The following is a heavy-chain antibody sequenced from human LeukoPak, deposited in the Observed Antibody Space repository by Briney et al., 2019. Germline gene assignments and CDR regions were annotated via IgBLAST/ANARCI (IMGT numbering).Heavy chain of an antibody. CDR3: ARRRGSYCFDY. V-gene: IGHV3-7*01. Sequence: GGSLRLSCAASGFSFNNAWMSWVRQAPGKGLEWVANIKQDGSEKYYVDSVKGRFTISRDNAKNSLYLQMNSLRAEDTAMYYCARRRGSYCFDYWGQGTLVTVSS. CDR2: IKQDGSEK. D-gene: IGHD1-26*01. J-gene: IGHJ4*02. CDR1: GFSFNNAW.